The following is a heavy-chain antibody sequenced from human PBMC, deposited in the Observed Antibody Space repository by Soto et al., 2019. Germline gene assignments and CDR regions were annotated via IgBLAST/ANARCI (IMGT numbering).Heavy chain of an antibody. CDR2: ISSSGGST. Sequence: EVQLLESGGGLVQPGGSLRLSCAASGFSFSSYAMSWVRQAPGKGLEWVSAISSSGGSTYYADSVKGRFTISRDSSKNTLYLQMNSLRAEDMAVYYCAKASCSSTSCYEWFDDWGQGTLVTVSS. CDR3: AKASCSSTSCYEWFDD. D-gene: IGHD2-2*01. V-gene: IGHV3-23*01. CDR1: GFSFSSYA. J-gene: IGHJ4*02.